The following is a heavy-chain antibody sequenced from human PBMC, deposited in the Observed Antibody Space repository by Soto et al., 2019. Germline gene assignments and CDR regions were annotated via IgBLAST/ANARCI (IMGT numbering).Heavy chain of an antibody. D-gene: IGHD1-26*01. Sequence: SVKVSCKASGGTFSSYAISWVRQAPGQGLEWMGGIIPIFGTANYAQKFQGRVTITADESTSTAYMELSSLRSEDTAVYYCARDRSYYNNHALDYWGQGTLVTVSS. J-gene: IGHJ4*02. CDR1: GGTFSSYA. CDR3: ARDRSYYNNHALDY. CDR2: IIPIFGTA. V-gene: IGHV1-69*13.